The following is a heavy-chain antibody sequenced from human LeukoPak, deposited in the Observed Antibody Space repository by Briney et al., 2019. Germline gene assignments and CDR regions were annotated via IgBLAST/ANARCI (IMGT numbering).Heavy chain of an antibody. V-gene: IGHV4-39*01. Sequence: SETLSLTCTVSGGSISSYYWSWIRQPPGKGLEWIGSIYYSGSTYYNPSLKSRVTISVDTSKNQFSLKLSSVTAADTAVYYCARQELPGFDYWGQGTLVTVSS. CDR2: IYYSGST. D-gene: IGHD1-26*01. J-gene: IGHJ4*02. CDR3: ARQELPGFDY. CDR1: GGSISSYY.